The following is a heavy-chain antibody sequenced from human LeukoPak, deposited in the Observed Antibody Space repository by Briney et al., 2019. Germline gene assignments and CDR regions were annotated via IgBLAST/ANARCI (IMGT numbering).Heavy chain of an antibody. Sequence: SETLSLTCTVSGGSISSYYWSWIRQPPGKGLEWIGYIYYSGSTSYNPSLKSRVTISVDTSKNQFSLKLSSVTAADTAVYYCARGAAIWGWFDPWGQGTLVTVSS. D-gene: IGHD2-2*01. CDR3: ARGAAIWGWFDP. CDR1: GGSISSYY. V-gene: IGHV4-59*01. J-gene: IGHJ5*02. CDR2: IYYSGST.